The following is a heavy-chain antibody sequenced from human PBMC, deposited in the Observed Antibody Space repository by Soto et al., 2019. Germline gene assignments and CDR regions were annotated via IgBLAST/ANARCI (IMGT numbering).Heavy chain of an antibody. D-gene: IGHD1-7*01. CDR3: AHPYNGNFYYFDS. V-gene: IGHV2-5*01. CDR1: GFSLTADGAG. CDR2: IWWNDDE. Sequence: QITLKESGPTQVQPTQTLTLTRTFSGFSLTADGAGVGWIRQPPGKALEWLALIWWNDDERYSPSLNNRLTIARGTSRNQVVLTMTNVDPVDTATYYCAHPYNGNFYYFDSWGQGTLVTVSP. J-gene: IGHJ4*02.